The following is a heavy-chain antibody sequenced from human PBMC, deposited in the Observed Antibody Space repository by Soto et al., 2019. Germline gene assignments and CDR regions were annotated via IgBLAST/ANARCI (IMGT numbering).Heavy chain of an antibody. Sequence: SETLSLTCAVSGYSISSGYFWGWFRQPPGKGLHWIGSIYHTGSTYYNPSLKSRVTISVDTSKNQFSVRLSSVTAADTAVYFCARDQNGYYYFDYWGQGALVTVSS. CDR3: ARDQNGYYYFDY. J-gene: IGHJ4*02. CDR2: IYHTGST. V-gene: IGHV4-38-2*02. CDR1: GYSISSGYF. D-gene: IGHD5-12*01.